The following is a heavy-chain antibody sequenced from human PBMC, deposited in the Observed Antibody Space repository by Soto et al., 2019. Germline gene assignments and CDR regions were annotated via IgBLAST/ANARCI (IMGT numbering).Heavy chain of an antibody. CDR3: ASSSPFHY. Sequence: ASETLSLTCSASSASLSSSTNYWSWIRQPPGRGPEWIGSIYYSGNTYYKPSLKSRVSISIDTSRNQFSLKLTSVTAADTGVYYCASSSPFHYWGPGILVTVSS. CDR2: IYYSGNT. D-gene: IGHD6-6*01. CDR1: SASLSSSTNY. V-gene: IGHV4-39*01. J-gene: IGHJ4*02.